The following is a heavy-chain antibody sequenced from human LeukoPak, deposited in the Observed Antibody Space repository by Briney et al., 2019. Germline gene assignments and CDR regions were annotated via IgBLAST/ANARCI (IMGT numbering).Heavy chain of an antibody. CDR1: GYSFTSYW. V-gene: IGHV5-51*01. D-gene: IGHD5-18*01. CDR3: ASGYSGGDAFDI. Sequence: GESLKISWKGSGYSFTSYWIVWVRPMPGKGLEWMGIIYIGDSDTIYSPSFEGQVPISADKSIRTAYLQCSRLKAPDTAMEYLASGYSGGDAFDIWGQGTMVTVSS. CDR2: IYIGDSDT. J-gene: IGHJ3*02.